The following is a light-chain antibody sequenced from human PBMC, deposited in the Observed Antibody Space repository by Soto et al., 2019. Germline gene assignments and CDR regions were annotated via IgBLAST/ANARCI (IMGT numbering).Light chain of an antibody. J-gene: IGKJ1*01. Sequence: EIVMTQSPATLSVSPGERATLSCRASQSVSSNLAWYQQKPGQAPRLLIYGASTRAAGIPARFSGSGSGTELTLTISRLQSEDFAVYYCQHYNNWPRTFGQGTKVAIK. CDR1: QSVSSN. CDR3: QHYNNWPRT. CDR2: GAS. V-gene: IGKV3-15*01.